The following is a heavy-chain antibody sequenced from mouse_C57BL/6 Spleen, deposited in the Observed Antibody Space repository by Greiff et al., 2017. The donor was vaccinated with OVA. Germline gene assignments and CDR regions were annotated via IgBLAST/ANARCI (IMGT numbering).Heavy chain of an antibody. CDR3: ARKDYYGSSNYYAMDY. CDR1: GYTFTSYW. CDR2: INPSNGGT. J-gene: IGHJ4*01. V-gene: IGHV1-53*01. Sequence: QVQLQQSGTELVKPGASVKLSCKASGYTFTSYWMHWVKQRPGQGLEWIGNINPSNGGTNYNEKFKSKATLTVDKSSSTAYMQLSSLTSEDSAVYYCARKDYYGSSNYYAMDYWGQGTSVTVSS. D-gene: IGHD1-1*01.